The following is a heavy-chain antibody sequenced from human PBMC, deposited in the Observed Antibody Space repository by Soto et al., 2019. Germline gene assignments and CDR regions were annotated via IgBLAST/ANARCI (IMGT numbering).Heavy chain of an antibody. V-gene: IGHV3-33*01. D-gene: IGHD3-22*01. CDR1: GFTFSSYG. CDR2: IWYDGSNK. Sequence: PVGSLRLSCAASGFTFSSYGMHWVRQAPGKGLEWVAVIWYDGSNKYYADSVKGRFTISRDNSKNTLYLQMNSLRAEETAVYYCARQDYYDSSGYHYWGQGTLVTVSS. J-gene: IGHJ4*02. CDR3: ARQDYYDSSGYHY.